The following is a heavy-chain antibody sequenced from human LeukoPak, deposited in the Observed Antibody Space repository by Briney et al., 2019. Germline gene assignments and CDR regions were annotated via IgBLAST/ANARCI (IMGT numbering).Heavy chain of an antibody. CDR3: ARITIPIAAAGNDYFDY. D-gene: IGHD6-13*01. J-gene: IGHJ4*02. V-gene: IGHV4-34*01. CDR2: INHSGST. Sequence: PSETLSLTCTVSSGSISTYYWSWIRQPPGKGLEWIGEINHSGSTNYNPSLRSRVTISVDTSKNQFSLKLSSVTAADTAVYYCARITIPIAAAGNDYFDYWGQGTLVTVSS. CDR1: SGSISTYY.